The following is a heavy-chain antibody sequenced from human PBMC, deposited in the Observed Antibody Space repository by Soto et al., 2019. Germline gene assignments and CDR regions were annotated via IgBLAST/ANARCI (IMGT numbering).Heavy chain of an antibody. V-gene: IGHV1-8*01. CDR3: ARERSYGLDY. J-gene: IGHJ4*02. CDR1: GYTFTSYD. Sequence: QVQLVQSGAEVKKPGASVKVSCKASGYTFTSYDINWVLQATGQGLEWMGWMNHNSGNTVFAQKFQGRVTMTRNTSIRTAYMELSSLRSEDTAGYYCARERSYGLDYWGQGTLVTVSS. CDR2: MNHNSGNT. D-gene: IGHD5-18*01.